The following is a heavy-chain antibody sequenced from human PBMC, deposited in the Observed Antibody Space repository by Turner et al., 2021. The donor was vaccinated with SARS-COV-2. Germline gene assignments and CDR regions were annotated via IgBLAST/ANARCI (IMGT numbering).Heavy chain of an antibody. D-gene: IGHD2-15*01. Sequence: QVQLQQWGAGLLKPSETLSRTCAVYGGSFSGYYWTWIRQPPEKGLEWIGEIHPSGTTYHNPTLKGRVTMSVDTSKNQVYLKGSSVTAADTAVYYCAKGDDSRKSGLLWGQGTLVTVSS. J-gene: IGHJ4*02. V-gene: IGHV4-34*02. CDR3: AKGDDSRKSGLL. CDR2: IHPSGTT. CDR1: GGSFSGYY.